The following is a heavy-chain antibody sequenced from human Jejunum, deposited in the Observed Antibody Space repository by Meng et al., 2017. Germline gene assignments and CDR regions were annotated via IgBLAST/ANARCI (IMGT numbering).Heavy chain of an antibody. Sequence: GESLKTSCAASGFTFSNNWMSWVRQAPGKGLEWVANIKTDGSEKYYLDSVKGRFTISRDNAKNSVYLQMSSLRAEDTAVYYCARVDCTGGSCYIFDYWGQGTLVTVSS. CDR3: ARVDCTGGSCYIFDY. D-gene: IGHD2-15*01. CDR2: IKTDGSEK. J-gene: IGHJ4*02. CDR1: GFTFSNNW. V-gene: IGHV3-7*01.